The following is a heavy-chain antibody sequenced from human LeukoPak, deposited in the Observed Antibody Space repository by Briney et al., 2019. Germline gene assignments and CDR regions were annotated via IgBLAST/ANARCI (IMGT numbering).Heavy chain of an antibody. Sequence: PGGSLRLSCAASGFTFSNYGMHWVRQAPGKVLEGVAGISYDGSNKYYADPVKGRFTISRDNAKNSLYLQMNSLRDEDTAVYYCARAPRVYSGYVGAQSDYWGQGTPVTVSS. V-gene: IGHV3-33*08. CDR2: ISYDGSNK. J-gene: IGHJ4*02. CDR3: ARAPRVYSGYVGAQSDY. D-gene: IGHD5-12*01. CDR1: GFTFSNYG.